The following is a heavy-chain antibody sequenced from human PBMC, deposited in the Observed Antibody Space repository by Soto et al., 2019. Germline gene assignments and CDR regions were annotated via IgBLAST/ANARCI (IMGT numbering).Heavy chain of an antibody. Sequence: QVQLQESGPGLVKPSETLSLTCTVSGDSFSGYYWSWVRQAAGKGLEWIGRVYTSGHTDYNPSLKSRVTVSVDTSKNQFSLKLTSVTAADTAVYYCARARGSLGYNWFDPWGQGTLVTVSS. J-gene: IGHJ5*02. V-gene: IGHV4-4*07. CDR3: ARARGSLGYNWFDP. CDR1: GDSFSGYY. CDR2: VYTSGHT. D-gene: IGHD6-13*01.